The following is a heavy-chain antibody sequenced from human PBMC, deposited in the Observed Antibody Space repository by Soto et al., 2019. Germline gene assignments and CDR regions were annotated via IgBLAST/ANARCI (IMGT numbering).Heavy chain of an antibody. CDR2: ISYDGSNT. D-gene: IGHD1-26*01. CDR1: GFTFSSYG. V-gene: IGHV3-30*18. CDR3: AKEGGLSGSYYISSSYYFDY. Sequence: QVQLVESGGGVVQPGRSLRLSCVASGFTFSSYGMHWVRQAPGKVLEWVAIISYDGSNTYYADSVKGRFTISRDNSKNPLYLQMNSLRAEDTSVYYCAKEGGLSGSYYISSSYYFDYWGQGTLVTVSS. J-gene: IGHJ4*02.